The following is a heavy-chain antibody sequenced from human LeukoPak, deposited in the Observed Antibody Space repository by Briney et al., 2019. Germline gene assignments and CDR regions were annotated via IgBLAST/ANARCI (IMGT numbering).Heavy chain of an antibody. CDR1: GGSISSSSYY. Sequence: SETLSLTCTVSGGSISSSSYYWGWIRQPPGKGLEWIGSIYYSGSTYYNPSLKSRVTISVDTSKNQFSLKLSSVTAADTAVYYCAGISGYDLYFDYWGQGTLVTVSS. J-gene: IGHJ4*02. CDR3: AGISGYDLYFDY. CDR2: IYYSGST. V-gene: IGHV4-39*01. D-gene: IGHD5-12*01.